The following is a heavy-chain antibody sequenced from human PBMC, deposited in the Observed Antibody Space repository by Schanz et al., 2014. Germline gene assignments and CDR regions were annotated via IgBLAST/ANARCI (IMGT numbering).Heavy chain of an antibody. Sequence: VQLEQSGAEVKKPGSSVKVSCKASGGTFSSFGINWVRQAPGQGLEWMGMINPSGGSTAYAQKFQGRVTMTRDTSTSTVYMELSSLRSEDTAVYYCARDGVDAAAGGNDWGQGTLVTVSS. CDR2: INPSGGST. V-gene: IGHV1-46*03. J-gene: IGHJ4*02. D-gene: IGHD6-13*01. CDR3: ARDGVDAAAGGND. CDR1: GGTFSSFG.